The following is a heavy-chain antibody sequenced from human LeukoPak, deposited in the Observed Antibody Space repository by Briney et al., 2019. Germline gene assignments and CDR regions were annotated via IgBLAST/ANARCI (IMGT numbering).Heavy chain of an antibody. Sequence: PGGSLRLSCAASGFTFSDYYMSWIRQAPGKGLEWVSYISSSGSTIYYADSVKGRFTISRDNAKNSLYLQMNSLRAEDTAVYYCARGYSYGIGEYYYYYYGMDVWGQGTTVTVSS. V-gene: IGHV3-11*01. CDR1: GFTFSDYY. CDR2: ISSSGSTI. J-gene: IGHJ6*02. CDR3: ARGYSYGIGEYYYYYYGMDV. D-gene: IGHD5-18*01.